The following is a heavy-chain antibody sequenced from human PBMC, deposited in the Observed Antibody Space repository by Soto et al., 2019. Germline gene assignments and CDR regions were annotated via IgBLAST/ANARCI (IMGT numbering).Heavy chain of an antibody. J-gene: IGHJ6*02. D-gene: IGHD6-19*01. CDR1: GFTFSSYG. CDR2: ISYDGSNK. V-gene: IGHV3-30*18. CDR3: AKDHSSGWSQTKDYYYYGMDV. Sequence: PGGSLRLSCAASGFTFSSYGMHWVRQAPGKGLEWVAVISYDGSNKYYADSVKGRFTISRDNSKNTLYLQMNSLRAEDTAVYYCAKDHSSGWSQTKDYYYYGMDVWGQGTTVTVSS.